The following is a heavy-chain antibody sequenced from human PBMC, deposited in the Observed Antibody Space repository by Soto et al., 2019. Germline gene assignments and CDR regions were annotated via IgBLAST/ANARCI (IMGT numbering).Heavy chain of an antibody. D-gene: IGHD2-21*01. CDR2: INWHGVAT. CDR1: GFTFDDYA. J-gene: IGHJ4*02. CDR3: ANRALCGSRFHC. Sequence: EVQLEESGGGLVQPGRSLSLSCAASGFTFDDYAIHWVRQAPVKGLEWVSGINWHGVATGYAVSVKGRFTISRDNAKNSLYLQMNSLTTEDTAVYYCANRALCGSRFHCWCQGTLVTVSS. V-gene: IGHV3-9*01.